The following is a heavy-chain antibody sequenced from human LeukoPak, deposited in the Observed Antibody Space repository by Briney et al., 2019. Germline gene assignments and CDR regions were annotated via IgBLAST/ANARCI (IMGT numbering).Heavy chain of an antibody. D-gene: IGHD6-19*01. Sequence: ASVKVSCKASGYTFTSYGISWVRQAPGQGLEWMGWISAYNGNTNYAQKLQGRVTMTTDTSTSTAYMELRSLRSRDSAAYYGAREPIAVAGYDIWVHRTLCTVSS. CDR1: GYTFTSYG. CDR2: ISAYNGNT. V-gene: IGHV1-18*01. CDR3: AREPIAVAGYDI. J-gene: IGHJ4*03.